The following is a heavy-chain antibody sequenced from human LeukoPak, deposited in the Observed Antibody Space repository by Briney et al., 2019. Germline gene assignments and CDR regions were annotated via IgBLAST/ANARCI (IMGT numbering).Heavy chain of an antibody. CDR1: GLSFRNYA. Sequence: GGSLRLSCAASGLSFRNYAMSWVRQAPGKGLEWVSSIAGLGGVTFYSDSVRGRFTISRDNSNNTLFLQMNSLRAEDTAVYYCAKVRVPVAPPGGDWFDPWGQGTLVTVSS. CDR2: IAGLGGVT. CDR3: AKVRVPVAPPGGDWFDP. V-gene: IGHV3-23*01. D-gene: IGHD2-2*01. J-gene: IGHJ5*02.